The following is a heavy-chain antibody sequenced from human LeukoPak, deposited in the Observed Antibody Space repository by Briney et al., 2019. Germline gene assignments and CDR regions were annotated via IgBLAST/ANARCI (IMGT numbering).Heavy chain of an antibody. V-gene: IGHV3-30*18. D-gene: IGHD5-12*01. CDR2: ISYDGSNK. CDR3: AKDRVATIKGVYYFDY. Sequence: HPGGSLRLSCAASGFTFSNYAIHWVRQAPGKGLEWVAVISYDGSNKYCADSVKGRFTISRDNSKNTVYLQMNSLRPEETAVYYCAKDRVATIKGVYYFDYWGQGTLVTVSS. CDR1: GFTFSNYA. J-gene: IGHJ4*02.